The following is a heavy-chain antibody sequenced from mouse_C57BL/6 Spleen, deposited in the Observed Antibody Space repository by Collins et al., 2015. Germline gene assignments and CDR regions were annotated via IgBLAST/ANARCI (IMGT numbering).Heavy chain of an antibody. D-gene: IGHD1-1*01. CDR2: IYPRDGSP. CDR1: GYTFTDHT. Sequence: QVQLQQSDAELVKPGASVKIPCKVSGYTFTDHTIHWMKQRPEQGLEWIGYIYPRDGSPKYNEMFKGKATLTADKSSSTAYMQLNSLTSDDSAVYFCARRYYGSSYDVWGTGTTVTVSS. J-gene: IGHJ1*03. V-gene: IGHV1-78*01. CDR3: ARRYYGSSYDV.